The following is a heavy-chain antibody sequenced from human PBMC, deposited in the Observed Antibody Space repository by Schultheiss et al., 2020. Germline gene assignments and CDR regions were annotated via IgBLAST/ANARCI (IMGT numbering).Heavy chain of an antibody. Sequence: GGSLRLSCAASGFTFSSYAMSWVRQAPGKGLEWVSAISGSGGSTYYADSVKGRFTISRDNSKNTLYLQMNSLRAEDAAVYYCAKGYYDYVWGSYRSVWGQGTMVTVS. CDR3: AKGYYDYVWGSYRSV. V-gene: IGHV3-23*01. D-gene: IGHD3-16*02. CDR2: ISGSGGST. J-gene: IGHJ3*01. CDR1: GFTFSSYA.